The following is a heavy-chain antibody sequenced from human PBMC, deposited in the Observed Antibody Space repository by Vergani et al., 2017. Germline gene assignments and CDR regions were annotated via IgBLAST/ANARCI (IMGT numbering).Heavy chain of an antibody. J-gene: IGHJ6*02. Sequence: VQLVESGGGLVKPGGSLRLSCAASGFTFSDFSMSWVRQAPGKGLEWVAFIGSSGPYINYADSVKGRFIISRDNAKNSLYLQMNSLRAEDTAVYYCAREDGYGPYGMDVWGQGTTVTVSS. CDR2: IGSSGPYI. D-gene: IGHD5-18*01. CDR1: GFTFSDFS. CDR3: AREDGYGPYGMDV. V-gene: IGHV3-21*01.